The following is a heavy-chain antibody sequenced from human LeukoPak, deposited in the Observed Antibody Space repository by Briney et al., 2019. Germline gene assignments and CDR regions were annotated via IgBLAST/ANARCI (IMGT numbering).Heavy chain of an antibody. CDR3: ARGPELERFDY. Sequence: SVKVSCKASGGTFSSYAMSWVRQAPGQGLEWMGGIIPMFGTANYAQKFQGRVTITTDESTSTAYMELSSLRSEDTAVYYCARGPELERFDYWGQGTLVTVSS. CDR2: IIPMFGTA. D-gene: IGHD1-1*01. CDR1: GGTFSSYA. V-gene: IGHV1-69*05. J-gene: IGHJ4*02.